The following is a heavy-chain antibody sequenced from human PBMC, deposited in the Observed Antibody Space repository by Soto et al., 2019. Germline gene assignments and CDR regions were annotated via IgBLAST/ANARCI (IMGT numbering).Heavy chain of an antibody. CDR2: IIPIFGTA. CDR1: GGTFSSYA. Sequence: SVKVSCKASGGTFSSYAISWVRQAPGQGLEWMGGIIPIFGTANYAQKFQGRVTITADESTSTAYMELGSLRSEDTAVYYCAGDGLTPTEPTYGMDVWGQGTTVTVSS. J-gene: IGHJ6*02. V-gene: IGHV1-69*13. CDR3: AGDGLTPTEPTYGMDV. D-gene: IGHD3-22*01.